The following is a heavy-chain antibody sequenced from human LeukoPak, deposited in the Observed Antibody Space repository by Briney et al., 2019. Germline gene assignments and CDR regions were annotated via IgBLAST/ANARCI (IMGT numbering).Heavy chain of an antibody. V-gene: IGHV3-30-3*01. CDR3: ASEAVYDILTGYPTPWFDP. Sequence: GRSLRLSCAASGFTFSSYAMHWVRQAPGKGLEWVAVISYDGSNKYYADSVKGRFTISRDNSKNTLYLQMNSLRAEDTAVYYCASEAVYDILTGYPTPWFDPWGQGTLVTVSS. J-gene: IGHJ5*02. D-gene: IGHD3-9*01. CDR1: GFTFSSYA. CDR2: ISYDGSNK.